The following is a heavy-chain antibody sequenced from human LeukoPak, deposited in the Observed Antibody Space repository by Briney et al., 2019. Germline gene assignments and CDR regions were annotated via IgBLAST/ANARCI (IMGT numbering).Heavy chain of an antibody. V-gene: IGHV3-30-3*01. CDR1: GFTFSSYA. CDR3: ARGTPSSSGWLYYGMDV. CDR2: ISYDGSNK. J-gene: IGHJ6*02. Sequence: GRSLRLSCAASGFTFSSYAMHWVRQAPGKGLEWVAVISYDGSNKYYADSVKGRFTISRDNSKNTLYLQMNSLRAEDTAVYYCARGTPSSSGWLYYGMDVWGQGTTVTVSS. D-gene: IGHD6-19*01.